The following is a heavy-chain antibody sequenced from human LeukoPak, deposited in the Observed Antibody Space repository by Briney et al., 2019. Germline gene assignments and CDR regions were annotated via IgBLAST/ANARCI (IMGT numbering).Heavy chain of an antibody. CDR2: INWNGGST. V-gene: IGHV3-20*04. CDR1: GFTFDDYG. J-gene: IGHJ1*01. D-gene: IGHD6-6*01. Sequence: GGSLRLSCAASGFTFDDYGMSWVRHAPGKGLEWVSGINWNGGSTGYADSVKGRFTISRDNAKNSLYLQMNSLRAEDTALYYCARGGYSSSSGGYFQHWGQGTLVTVSS. CDR3: ARGGYSSSSGGYFQH.